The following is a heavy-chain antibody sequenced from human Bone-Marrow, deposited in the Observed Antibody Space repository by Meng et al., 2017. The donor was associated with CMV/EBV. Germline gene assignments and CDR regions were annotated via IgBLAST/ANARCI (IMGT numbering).Heavy chain of an antibody. V-gene: IGHV1-2*02. CDR2: NNPNSGGT. J-gene: IGHJ3*02. Sequence: ASVKVSCKASGYTFTGYYMHWVRQAPGQGLEWMGWNNPNSGGTNYAQKFQGRVTMTRDTAISTAYMELSRLRSEDTAVYYCARKKEPSYYFDSSGYYWGKTKGTFDIWGQGTMVTVSS. CDR3: ARKKEPSYYFDSSGYYWGKTKGTFDI. CDR1: GYTFTGYY. D-gene: IGHD3-22*01.